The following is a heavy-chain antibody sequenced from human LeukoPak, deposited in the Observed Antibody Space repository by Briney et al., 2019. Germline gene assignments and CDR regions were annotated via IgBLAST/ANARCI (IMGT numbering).Heavy chain of an antibody. CDR1: GCTFSSYA. D-gene: IGHD5-12*01. Sequence: SVKVSCKASGCTFSSYAINWVRQAPGQGLEWMGGIIPNFGTSNYEQKFHGRVTITADESTSTAYMEMRSLRSEDTDAYYCARGGVGGYSGYAPDREGYYFDYWGQGTLVTVSS. CDR3: ARGGVGGYSGYAPDREGYYFDY. J-gene: IGHJ4*02. CDR2: IIPNFGTS. V-gene: IGHV1-69*01.